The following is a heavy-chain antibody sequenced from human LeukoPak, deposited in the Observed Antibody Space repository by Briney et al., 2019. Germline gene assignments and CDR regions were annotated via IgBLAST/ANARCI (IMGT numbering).Heavy chain of an antibody. CDR1: GGSITSSSYY. CDR2: IYYSGST. Sequence: SETLSLTCTVSGGSITSSSYYWGWIRQPPGKGLEWIGSIYYSGSTYYNPSLKSRVTISVDTSKNQFSLKLSSVTAADTAVYYCARGTPGIAAAGTEDYWGQGTLVTVSS. J-gene: IGHJ4*02. CDR3: ARGTPGIAAAGTEDY. D-gene: IGHD6-13*01. V-gene: IGHV4-39*01.